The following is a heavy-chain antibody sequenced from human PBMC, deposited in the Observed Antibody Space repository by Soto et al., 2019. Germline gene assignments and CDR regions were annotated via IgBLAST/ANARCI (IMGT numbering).Heavy chain of an antibody. CDR3: ARTWKYCSSTSCYFGVWNYDVSNWFDP. J-gene: IGHJ5*02. D-gene: IGHD2-2*01. CDR1: GGSISSGDYY. Sequence: TLSLTCTVSGGSISSGDYYWSWIRQPPGKGLEWIWYIYYSGSTYYNPSLKSRVTISVDTSKNQFSLKLSSVTAADTAVYYCARTWKYCSSTSCYFGVWNYDVSNWFDPWGQGTLVTVS. V-gene: IGHV4-30-4*01. CDR2: IYYSGST.